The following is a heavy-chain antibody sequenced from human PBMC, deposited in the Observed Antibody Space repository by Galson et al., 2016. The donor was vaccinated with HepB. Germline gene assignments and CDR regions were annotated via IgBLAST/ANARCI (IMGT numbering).Heavy chain of an antibody. Sequence: SLRLSCEASGFTFNDFAIHWVRQAPGKGLEYVAGISSNGDTTYFADSVKGRFTISRDNSKNTVYLQLSSLRVDDTAVYYCVKDGYSGSYDYWGQGTLVTVSS. CDR1: GFTFNDFA. CDR2: ISSNGDTT. J-gene: IGHJ4*02. V-gene: IGHV3-64D*06. CDR3: VKDGYSGSYDY. D-gene: IGHD1-26*01.